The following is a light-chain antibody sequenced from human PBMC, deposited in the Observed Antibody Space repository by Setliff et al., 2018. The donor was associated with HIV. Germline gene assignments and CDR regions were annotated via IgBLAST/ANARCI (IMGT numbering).Light chain of an antibody. Sequence: QSVLTQPPSVSAAPGQKVTISCSGGSSNIGKNFVSWYQQFPGAAPKLVIYENNKRPSGIPDRFSGSKSGTSATLDITGLQTGDEAYYYCGTWDSGLISAVGVFGSGTKVTVL. CDR2: ENN. V-gene: IGLV1-51*01. CDR1: SSNIGKNF. CDR3: GTWDSGLISAVGV. J-gene: IGLJ1*01.